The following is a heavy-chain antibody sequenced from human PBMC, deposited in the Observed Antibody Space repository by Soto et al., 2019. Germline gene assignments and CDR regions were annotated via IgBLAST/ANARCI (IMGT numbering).Heavy chain of an antibody. V-gene: IGHV1-46*01. J-gene: IGHJ1*01. CDR2: FNPSGGSP. CDR3: ARDSSEPAYNFHLHP. CDR1: GYRVTNHN. Sequence: QVQLLQSGAEVKKPGTSVKVSCKPSGYRVTNHNIHWVRQAPGQGLEWMGMFNPSGGSPDYAQKFQGRINNTRGPVTNVIPNFLGDLKAEETAGYFWARDSSEPAYNFHLHPWGPGHPVTVPS. D-gene: IGHD1-1*01.